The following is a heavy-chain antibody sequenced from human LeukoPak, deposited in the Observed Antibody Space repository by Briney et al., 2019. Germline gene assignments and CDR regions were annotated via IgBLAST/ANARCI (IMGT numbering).Heavy chain of an antibody. V-gene: IGHV4-59*01. CDR2: IYYSGST. Sequence: SETLSLTCTVSGGSISSYYWSWIRQPPGKGLEWIGYIYYSGSTNYNPSLKSRVTISVDTSKNQLSLKLSSVTAADTAVYYCARGGYSSSWYGKLPKSNWFDPWGQGTLVTVSS. J-gene: IGHJ5*02. D-gene: IGHD6-13*01. CDR3: ARGGYSSSWYGKLPKSNWFDP. CDR1: GGSISSYY.